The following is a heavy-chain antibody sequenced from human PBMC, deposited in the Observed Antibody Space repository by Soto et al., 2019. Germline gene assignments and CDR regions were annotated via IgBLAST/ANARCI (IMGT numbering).Heavy chain of an antibody. V-gene: IGHV3-15*01. CDR2: IKSKTDGGTT. CDR1: GFTFSNAL. J-gene: IGHJ3*02. Sequence: TGGALRLSWAASGFTFSNALMSLVRPAPGEGLEGGGRIKSKTDGGTTDYAAPVKGRFTISRDDSKNTLYLQMNSLKTEDTAVYYCTTDRFTVYYYDSSGYSDAFDIWGQGTMVTVSS. CDR3: TTDRFTVYYYDSSGYSDAFDI. D-gene: IGHD3-22*01.